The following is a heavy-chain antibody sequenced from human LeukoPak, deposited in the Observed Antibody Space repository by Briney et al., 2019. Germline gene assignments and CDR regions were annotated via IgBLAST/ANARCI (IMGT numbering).Heavy chain of an antibody. J-gene: IGHJ4*02. CDR2: IKQDGSEK. CDR3: ARDISGWYTLDY. V-gene: IGHV3-7*01. Sequence: GGSLRLSCAASGFTFRSYWMSWGRQAPGKGLEWVANIKQDGSEKYYVDSVKGRFTISRDNATNSLYLQMNSLRAEDTAVYYCARDISGWYTLDYWGQGTLVTVSS. CDR1: GFTFRSYW. D-gene: IGHD6-19*01.